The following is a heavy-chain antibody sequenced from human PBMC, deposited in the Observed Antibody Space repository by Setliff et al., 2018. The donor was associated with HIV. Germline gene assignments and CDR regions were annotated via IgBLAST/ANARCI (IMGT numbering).Heavy chain of an antibody. CDR3: AKHECCGGCYYYMDV. D-gene: IGHD2-21*01. V-gene: IGHV3-23*01. CDR1: GFTFSSYE. J-gene: IGHJ6*03. Sequence: GGSLRLSCAASGFTFSSYEMNWVRQAPGKGLEWISGISGCGSGSRTDYVDSVKGRFTISRDNSKNTLYLQLNSLRPEDTAIYYCAKHECCGGCYYYMDVWGKGTTVTVS. CDR2: ISGCGSGSRT.